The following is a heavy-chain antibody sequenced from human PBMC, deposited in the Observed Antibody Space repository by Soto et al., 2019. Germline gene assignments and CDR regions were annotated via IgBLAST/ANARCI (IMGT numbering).Heavy chain of an antibody. J-gene: IGHJ4*02. D-gene: IGHD6-19*01. CDR2: ISPGGDRI. CDR3: TKSADSAGWGVDF. CDR1: GFMFDFYD. Sequence: GGSLGLSCVSSGFMFDFYDMNCFRQAPGKGLEWVSYISPGGDRIYYAESLKGRITISRDNARNSLSLQMNILSDEDTAVYYCTKSADSAGWGVDFWGQGTLVTVSS. V-gene: IGHV3-48*03.